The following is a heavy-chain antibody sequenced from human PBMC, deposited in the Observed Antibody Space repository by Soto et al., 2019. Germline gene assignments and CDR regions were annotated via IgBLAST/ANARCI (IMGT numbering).Heavy chain of an antibody. J-gene: IGHJ4*02. Sequence: ASVKVSCKASGYTFTSFDISWVRQATGQGLEWMGWMSPSSGTTGFVQKFQGRVTVTRDTSISTAYMEVTSLTSEDTAVYYCARTIYGVATYYFDYWGQGTLVTVSS. CDR1: GYTFTSFD. CDR2: MSPSSGTT. D-gene: IGHD3-3*01. CDR3: ARTIYGVATYYFDY. V-gene: IGHV1-8*01.